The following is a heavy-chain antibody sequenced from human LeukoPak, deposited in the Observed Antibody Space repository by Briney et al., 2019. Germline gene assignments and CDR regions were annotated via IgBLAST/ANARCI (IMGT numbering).Heavy chain of an antibody. V-gene: IGHV3-15*01. CDR3: TTLYPIRVFGVPI. CDR1: GFTFSNAW. D-gene: IGHD3-3*01. CDR2: IKSKTDGGTT. Sequence: GGSLRLSCAASGFTFSNAWMSWVRQAPGKGLEWVGRIKSKTDGGTTDYAAPVKGRFTISRDDSKNTLYLQMNSLKTEDTAVYYCTTLYPIRVFGVPIWGQGTLVTVSS. J-gene: IGHJ4*02.